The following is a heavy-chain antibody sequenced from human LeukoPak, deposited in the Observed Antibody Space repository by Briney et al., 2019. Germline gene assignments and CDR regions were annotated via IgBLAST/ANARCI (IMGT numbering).Heavy chain of an antibody. J-gene: IGHJ4*02. CDR1: GFSFSNYW. CDR2: IRQGGSEM. V-gene: IGHV3-7*01. CDR3: ARLSVGVSD. D-gene: IGHD1-26*01. Sequence: TGGSLRLSCAASGFSFSNYWMSWVRQAPGKGPEWVANIRQGGSEMYYVDSVKGRFTISRDNAKNSLYLQMNSLRAEDTGLYYCARLSVGVSDWGQGTLVTVSS.